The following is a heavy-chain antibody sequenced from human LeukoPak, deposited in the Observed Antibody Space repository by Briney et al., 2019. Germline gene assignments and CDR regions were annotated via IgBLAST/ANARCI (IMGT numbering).Heavy chain of an antibody. D-gene: IGHD6-6*01. Sequence: GGSLRLSCAASGFTFSSYGMHWVRQAPGKGLEWVAVISYDGSNKYYADSVKGRFTISRDNSKNTLYLQMNSLRAEDTAVYYCAKGDRYCSSSGTFDYWGQGTLVTVSS. CDR2: ISYDGSNK. CDR1: GFTFSSYG. CDR3: AKGDRYCSSSGTFDY. J-gene: IGHJ4*02. V-gene: IGHV3-30*18.